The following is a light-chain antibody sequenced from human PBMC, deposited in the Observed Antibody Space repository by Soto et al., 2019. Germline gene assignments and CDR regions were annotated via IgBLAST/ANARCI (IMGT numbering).Light chain of an antibody. CDR2: GAS. V-gene: IGKV3-15*01. Sequence: EILMTQSPATLSVSPGEGLTLSCRASQSISRTLAWYQQRPGQAPRLLIYGASSRATGVPARFSGSGSGTEFTLTISSLQSEDFAVYYCQPYNDWPLTFGGGTKVEIK. CDR3: QPYNDWPLT. CDR1: QSISRT. J-gene: IGKJ4*01.